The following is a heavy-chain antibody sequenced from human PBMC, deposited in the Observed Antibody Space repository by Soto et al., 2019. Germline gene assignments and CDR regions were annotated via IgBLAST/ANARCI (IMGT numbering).Heavy chain of an antibody. V-gene: IGHV4-39*07. Sequence: SETLSLTCAFSGASINYDNYCLGWIRQSPGEGLEWIGSIYHSGSTYYNPSLKSRVTISVDTSKNQFSLKLSSVTAADTAVYYCAGTYYYDSSGYYQDEYYWYFDLWGRGTLVTVS. J-gene: IGHJ2*01. CDR3: AGTYYYDSSGYYQDEYYWYFDL. CDR2: IYHSGST. D-gene: IGHD3-22*01. CDR1: GASINYDNY.